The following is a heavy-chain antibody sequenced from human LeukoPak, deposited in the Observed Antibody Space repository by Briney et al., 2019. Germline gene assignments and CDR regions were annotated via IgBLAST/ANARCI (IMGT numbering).Heavy chain of an antibody. Sequence: SETLSLTCTVSGGSISSSTYYWGWIRQPPGKGLEWIGSIYYSGSTYYNPSLKSRVTISVDTSKNQFSLKLSSVTAADTAVYYCARSYQQSRDYWGQGTLVTVSS. V-gene: IGHV4-39*07. CDR2: IYYSGST. D-gene: IGHD2-2*01. CDR1: GGSISSSTYY. J-gene: IGHJ4*02. CDR3: ARSYQQSRDY.